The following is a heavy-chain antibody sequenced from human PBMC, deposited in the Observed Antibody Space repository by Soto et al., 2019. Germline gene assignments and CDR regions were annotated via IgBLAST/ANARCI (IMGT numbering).Heavy chain of an antibody. CDR3: ARDSGAKLSSS. Sequence: GASVKVSCKASGGTFSSYRFNWVRQARGQGLEWLGGIVPIYRTADYAQKFRGRVTITADESTRTVYMELSSLKSQDTALYYCARDSGAKLSSSWGQGTPVTVSS. CDR2: IVPIYRTA. D-gene: IGHD6-13*01. J-gene: IGHJ4*02. V-gene: IGHV1-69*13. CDR1: GGTFSSYR.